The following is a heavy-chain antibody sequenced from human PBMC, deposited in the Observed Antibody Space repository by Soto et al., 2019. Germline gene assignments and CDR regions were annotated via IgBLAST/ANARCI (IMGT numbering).Heavy chain of an antibody. CDR1: GYTFTSYG. CDR2: ISAYTGNT. J-gene: IGHJ6*02. CDR3: ASNYLYYYGSGNTNYYGMDV. Sequence: QVQLVQSGAEVKKPGASVKVSCKASGYTFTSYGISWVRQAPGQGLEWMGWISAYTGNTNYAQKLQGRVTMTTDTSPSTAYMELRSLRSDDTAVYYCASNYLYYYGSGNTNYYGMDVWGQGTTVTVSS. D-gene: IGHD3-10*01. V-gene: IGHV1-18*01.